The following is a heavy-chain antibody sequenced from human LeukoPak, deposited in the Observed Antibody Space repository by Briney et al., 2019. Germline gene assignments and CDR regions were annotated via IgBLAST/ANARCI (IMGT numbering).Heavy chain of an antibody. J-gene: IGHJ4*02. V-gene: IGHV3-30*02. Sequence: PGGSLRLSCVASGFTFSDFGMHWVRQAPGKGLEWVTFIRFDGSNKHYTDSVKGRFTISRDNSKNTLYLQMNSLRTEDTAVYYCAIDFWSTSYSDYWGQGTLVTVSS. CDR2: IRFDGSNK. D-gene: IGHD3-3*01. CDR1: GFTFSDFG. CDR3: AIDFWSTSYSDY.